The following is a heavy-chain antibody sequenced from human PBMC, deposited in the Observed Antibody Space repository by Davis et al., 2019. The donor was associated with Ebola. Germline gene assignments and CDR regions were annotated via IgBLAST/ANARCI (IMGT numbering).Heavy chain of an antibody. CDR2: ISSSSSYI. Sequence: GESLKISCAASGFTFSSYSMNWVRQAPGKGLEWVSSISSSSSYIYYADSVKGRFTISRDNAKNSLYLQMNSLRAEDTAVYYCASRYSGSDGPFDIWGQGTMVTVSS. D-gene: IGHD1-26*01. J-gene: IGHJ3*02. V-gene: IGHV3-21*01. CDR1: GFTFSSYS. CDR3: ASRYSGSDGPFDI.